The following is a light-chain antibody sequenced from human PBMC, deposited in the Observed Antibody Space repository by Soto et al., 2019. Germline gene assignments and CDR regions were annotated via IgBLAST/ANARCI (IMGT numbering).Light chain of an antibody. Sequence: DIQMTQSPSSLSASVGDRVTITCQASQGINNDLNWYQHKLEKAPKLLIYGASTLATDVPSRFSGSGSGTEFTFSISSLQPEDIGTYYCQQYGDLPFTFGPGTKVDI. CDR1: QGINND. CDR3: QQYGDLPFT. J-gene: IGKJ3*01. V-gene: IGKV1-33*01. CDR2: GAS.